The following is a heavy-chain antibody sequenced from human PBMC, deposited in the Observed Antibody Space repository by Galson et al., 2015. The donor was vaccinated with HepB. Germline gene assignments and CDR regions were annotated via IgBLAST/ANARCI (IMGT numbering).Heavy chain of an antibody. CDR1: GFTFSSYA. D-gene: IGHD6-13*01. V-gene: IGHV3-23*01. Sequence: SLRLSCAASGFTFSSYAMSWVRQAPGKGLEWVSAISGSGGSTYYADSVKGRFTISRDNSKNTLYLQMNSLRAEDTAVYYCAKIAAAGTRGFDFRGTKDEFHFDYWGQGTLVTVSS. CDR3: AKIAAAGTRGFDFRGTKDEFHFDY. CDR2: ISGSGGST. J-gene: IGHJ4*02.